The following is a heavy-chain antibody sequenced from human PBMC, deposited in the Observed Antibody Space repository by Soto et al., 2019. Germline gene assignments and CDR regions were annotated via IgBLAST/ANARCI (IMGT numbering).Heavy chain of an antibody. CDR2: IYYSGRT. CDR3: ARQRTTVVTQAYFDH. V-gene: IGHV4-39*01. J-gene: IGHJ4*02. Sequence: DTLSLTCIVSGASISSSSYYLGWIRQPPGKGLEWIGSIYYSGRTYYNPSFKSRVTISIDTSKNQFSLKLSSVTATDTAVYYCARQRTTVVTQAYFDHWGQGALVTVSS. CDR1: GASISSSSYY. D-gene: IGHD2-21*02.